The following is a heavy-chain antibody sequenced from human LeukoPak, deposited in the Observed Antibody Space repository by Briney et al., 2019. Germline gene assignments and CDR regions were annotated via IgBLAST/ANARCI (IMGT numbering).Heavy chain of an antibody. J-gene: IGHJ5*02. CDR1: GFTSSSYA. Sequence: GGSLRLSCAASGFTSSSYAMSWVRQAPGKGREWVSAISGSGGSTYYADSVKGRFTIARDNSKNTLYLEMNSLRAEDTAVYYCAKHDYGDYRVNWFDPWGQGTPVTVSS. D-gene: IGHD4-17*01. V-gene: IGHV3-23*01. CDR2: ISGSGGST. CDR3: AKHDYGDYRVNWFDP.